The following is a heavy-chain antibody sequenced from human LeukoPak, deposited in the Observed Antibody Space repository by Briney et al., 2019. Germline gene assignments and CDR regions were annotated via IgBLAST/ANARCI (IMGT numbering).Heavy chain of an antibody. CDR3: VRGSSGYYYGLDD. CDR2: INSDGSST. J-gene: IGHJ4*02. V-gene: IGHV3-74*01. Sequence: GGSLRLSCAASGFTLSNSWMHWVRQAPGKGLVWVSRINSDGSSTSYADSVKGQFTISRDNAKNTLSLQMSSLGAEDTAIYYCVRGSSGYYYGLDDWGQGTLVTVSS. CDR1: GFTLSNSW. D-gene: IGHD3-22*01.